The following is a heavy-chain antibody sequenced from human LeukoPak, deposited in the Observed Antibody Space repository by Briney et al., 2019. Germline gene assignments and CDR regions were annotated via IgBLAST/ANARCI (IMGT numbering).Heavy chain of an antibody. V-gene: IGHV3-30*02. J-gene: IGHJ4*02. CDR1: GFTFSSYG. D-gene: IGHD3-10*01. CDR3: AKEDWDYGSGSYVDY. Sequence: GGSLRLSCAASGFTFSSYGMHWVRQAPGKGLEWVAFIRYDGSNKYYPDSVKGRFTISRDNSKNTLYLQMNSLRAEDTAVYYCAKEDWDYGSGSYVDYWGQGTLVTVSS. CDR2: IRYDGSNK.